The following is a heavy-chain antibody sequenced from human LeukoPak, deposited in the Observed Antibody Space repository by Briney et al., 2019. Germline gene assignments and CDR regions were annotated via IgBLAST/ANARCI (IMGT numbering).Heavy chain of an antibody. CDR3: ARGLYCSSTSCQGWFDP. Sequence: SVKVSCKASGGTFSSYAISWVRQAPGQGLEWMGRIIPILGIANYAQKFQGRVTITADKSTSTAYMELSSLRSEDTAVYYCARGLYCSSTSCQGWFDPWGQGTLVTVSS. CDR1: GGTFSSYA. J-gene: IGHJ5*02. CDR2: IIPILGIA. V-gene: IGHV1-69*04. D-gene: IGHD2-2*01.